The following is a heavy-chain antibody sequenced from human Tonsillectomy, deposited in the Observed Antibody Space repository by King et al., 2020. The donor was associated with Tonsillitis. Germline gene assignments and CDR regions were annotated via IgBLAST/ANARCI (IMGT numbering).Heavy chain of an antibody. D-gene: IGHD1-1*01. J-gene: IGHJ4*02. Sequence: VQLQESGPGLVKPSQTLTLTCTVSGGSISSGGYYWSWIRQHPGKGLEWIGYIYYSVNTNYKPSLKSRVTISVDTSKNQFSLNLGSVTAADTAVYYCTGQLAATTFVNDYWGQGTLVTVSS. CDR2: IYYSVNT. CDR3: TGQLAATTFVNDY. V-gene: IGHV4-31*03. CDR1: GGSISSGGYY.